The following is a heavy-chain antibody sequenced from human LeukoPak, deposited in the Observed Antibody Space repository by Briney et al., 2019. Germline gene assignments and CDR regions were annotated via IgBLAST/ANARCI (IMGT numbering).Heavy chain of an antibody. CDR3: ATDLPGALDY. CDR2: ISYDGSNK. CDR1: GFTFSSYG. Sequence: PGRSLRLSCAASGFTFSSYGMHWVRQAPGKGLEWVAVISYDGSNKYYADSVKGRFTISRDNSKNTLYLQMNSLRAEDTAVYYCATDLPGALDYWGQGTLVTVSS. V-gene: IGHV3-30*03. J-gene: IGHJ4*02. D-gene: IGHD3-10*01.